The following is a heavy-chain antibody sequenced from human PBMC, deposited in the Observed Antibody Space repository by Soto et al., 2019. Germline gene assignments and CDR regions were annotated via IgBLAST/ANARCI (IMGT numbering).Heavy chain of an antibody. Sequence: SETLSLTCTVSGVSISSGGYYWSWIRQHPGKGLEWIGYIYYSGSTYYNPSLKSRVTISVDTSKNQFSLKLSSVTAADTAVYYCARGNPYSWDYWGQGTLVTVSS. CDR2: IYYSGST. D-gene: IGHD5-18*01. CDR1: GVSISSGGYY. V-gene: IGHV4-31*03. CDR3: ARGNPYSWDY. J-gene: IGHJ4*02.